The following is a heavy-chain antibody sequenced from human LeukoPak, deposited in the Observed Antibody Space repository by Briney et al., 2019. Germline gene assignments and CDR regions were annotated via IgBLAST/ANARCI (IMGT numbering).Heavy chain of an antibody. CDR2: INSDGSSI. Sequence: GGSLRLSCAASGFTFSSYWMSWVRQAPGKGLVWVSRINSDGSSISYADSVKGRITISRDNAKNTLYLQMNSLRAEDTAVYYRARGSGGYDYWGQGTLVTVSS. J-gene: IGHJ4*02. CDR1: GFTFSSYW. D-gene: IGHD1-1*01. CDR3: ARGSGGYDY. V-gene: IGHV3-74*01.